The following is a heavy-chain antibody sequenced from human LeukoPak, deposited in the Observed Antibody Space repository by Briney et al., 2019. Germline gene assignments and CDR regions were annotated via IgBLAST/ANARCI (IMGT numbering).Heavy chain of an antibody. CDR3: ARSYPPPVVTAPFDY. J-gene: IGHJ4*02. D-gene: IGHD2-21*02. CDR1: GYTFTSYY. CDR2: INPSGGST. V-gene: IGHV1-46*01. Sequence: ATVKVSCKASGYTFTSYYMHWVRQAPGQGLEWMGIINPSGGSTSYAQKFQGRVTMTRDTSTSTVYIELSSLRSEDTAVYYCARSYPPPVVTAPFDYWGQGTLVTVSS.